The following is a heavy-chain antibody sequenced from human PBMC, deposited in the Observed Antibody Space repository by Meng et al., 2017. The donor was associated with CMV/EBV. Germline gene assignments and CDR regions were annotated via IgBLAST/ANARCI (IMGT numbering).Heavy chain of an antibody. Sequence: GSLRLSCAASGFTFSNAWMSWVRQAPGKGLEWIGEINHSGSTNYNPSLKSRVTISVDTSKNQFSLKLSSVTAADTAVYYCARARGTLKSGNLDYWGQGTLVTVSS. D-gene: IGHD4-23*01. CDR3: ARARGTLKSGNLDY. CDR1: GFTFSNAW. V-gene: IGHV4-34*01. J-gene: IGHJ4*02. CDR2: INHSGST.